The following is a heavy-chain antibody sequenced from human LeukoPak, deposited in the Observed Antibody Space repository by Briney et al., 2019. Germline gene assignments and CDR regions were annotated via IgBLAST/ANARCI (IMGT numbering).Heavy chain of an antibody. CDR2: IIPIFGTA. CDR1: VGTFSSYA. J-gene: IGHJ6*04. V-gene: IGHV1-69*06. Sequence: GSSVTVSCKASVGTFSSYAISWVRQAPGQGLEWVGGIIPIFGTANYAQKFQGRVTITADKSTSTAYMELSSLRSEDTAVYYCATSVHYHYYYYGMDVWGKGTTVTVSS. D-gene: IGHD1-26*01. CDR3: ATSVHYHYYYYGMDV.